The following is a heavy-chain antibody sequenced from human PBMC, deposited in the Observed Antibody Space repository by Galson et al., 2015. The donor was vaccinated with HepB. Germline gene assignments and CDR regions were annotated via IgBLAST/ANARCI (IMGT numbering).Heavy chain of an antibody. CDR1: GFTFSRYD. D-gene: IGHD6-13*01. Sequence: SLRLSCAASGFTFSRYDMHWVRQAPGKGLEWVALISYDGSGEYYADSVKGRFIISRDNSKNTLYLQMNSLRAEDTAVYYCTKRAQYSSTWGRTRFSSYFDVDVWGQGTTVTVSS. J-gene: IGHJ6*02. CDR2: ISYDGSGE. V-gene: IGHV3-30*18. CDR3: TKRAQYSSTWGRTRFSSYFDVDV.